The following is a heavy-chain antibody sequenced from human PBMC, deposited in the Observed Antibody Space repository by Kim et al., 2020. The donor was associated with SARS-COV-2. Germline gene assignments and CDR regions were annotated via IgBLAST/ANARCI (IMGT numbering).Heavy chain of an antibody. D-gene: IGHD2-21*02. V-gene: IGHV3-23*01. J-gene: IGHJ2*01. Sequence: SARGQFTISRDNSKNTLYLQMNSLGAEDTAVYYCAKCGDCHARKNWYFDFWGRGTLVTVSS. CDR3: AKCGDCHARKNWYFDF.